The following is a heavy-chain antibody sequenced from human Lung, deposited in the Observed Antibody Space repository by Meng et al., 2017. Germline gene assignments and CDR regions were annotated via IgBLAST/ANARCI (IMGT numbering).Heavy chain of an antibody. CDR3: TGVGHKNWFDS. V-gene: IGHV6-1*01. CDR2: IYSRSKWYS. D-gene: IGHD2-21*01. J-gene: IGHJ5*01. Sequence: VQVAQSGPGLVKPSQTLAFYRAISGDSVSSDRDAWNWIRQSPSRGIEWLGRIYSRSKWYSDYATSVRSRITINADTSKNQFSLQLNSLTPEDTAVYYCTGVGHKNWFDSWGQGTLVTVSS. CDR1: GDSVSSDRDA.